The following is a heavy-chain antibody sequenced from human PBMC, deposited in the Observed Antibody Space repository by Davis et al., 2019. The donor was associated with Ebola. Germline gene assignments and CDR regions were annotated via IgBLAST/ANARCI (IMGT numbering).Heavy chain of an antibody. CDR2: ISSSGSTI. Sequence: GESLKISCAASGFTFSDYYMSWIRQAPGKGLEWVSYISSSGSTIYYADSVKGRFTISRDNSKNSLYLQMNSLRTEDTALYYCAKDYNSVAYCGGDCYFDYWGQGTLVTVSS. CDR1: GFTFSDYY. D-gene: IGHD2-21*01. V-gene: IGHV3-11*01. J-gene: IGHJ4*02. CDR3: AKDYNSVAYCGGDCYFDY.